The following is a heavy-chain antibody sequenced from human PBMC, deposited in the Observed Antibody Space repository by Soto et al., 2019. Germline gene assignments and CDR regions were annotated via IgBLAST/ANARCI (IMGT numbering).Heavy chain of an antibody. CDR1: GGSISSSSYY. J-gene: IGHJ6*02. D-gene: IGHD2-21*02. CDR2: IYYSGST. V-gene: IGHV4-39*02. Sequence: SETLSLTCTVSGGSISSSSYYWGWVRQPPGKGLEWIGSIYYSGSTYYNPSLKSRVTISVDTSKNQFSLKLSSVTAADTAVYYCARDGTYCGGDCYPYYYYGMDVWGQGTTVTVSS. CDR3: ARDGTYCGGDCYPYYYYGMDV.